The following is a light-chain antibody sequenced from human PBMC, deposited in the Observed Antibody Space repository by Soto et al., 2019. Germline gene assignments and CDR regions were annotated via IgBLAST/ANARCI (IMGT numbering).Light chain of an antibody. V-gene: IGLV2-14*01. CDR1: SSDVGGYEY. Sequence: QSALTQPASVSGSAGQSITISCTGTSSDVGGYEYVSWYQQHPGRAPKLMIYEVSNRPSGVSNRFSGSKSGNTASLTISGLQAVDEADYYCSSYTSSSTLLFGTGTKATVL. J-gene: IGLJ1*01. CDR3: SSYTSSSTLL. CDR2: EVS.